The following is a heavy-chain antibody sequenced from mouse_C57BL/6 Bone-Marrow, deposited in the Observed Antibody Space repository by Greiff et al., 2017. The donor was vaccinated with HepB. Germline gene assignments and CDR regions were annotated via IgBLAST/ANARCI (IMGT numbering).Heavy chain of an antibody. Sequence: EVQLVESGGDLVKPGGSLKLSCAASGFTFSSYGMSWVRQTPDKRLEWVATISSGGSYTYYPDSVKGRFTISRDNAKNTLYLQMSSLKSEDTAMYYCARHLYGSSYVHYFDYWGQGTTLTVSS. V-gene: IGHV5-6*01. CDR3: ARHLYGSSYVHYFDY. J-gene: IGHJ2*01. CDR2: ISSGGSYT. D-gene: IGHD1-1*01. CDR1: GFTFSSYG.